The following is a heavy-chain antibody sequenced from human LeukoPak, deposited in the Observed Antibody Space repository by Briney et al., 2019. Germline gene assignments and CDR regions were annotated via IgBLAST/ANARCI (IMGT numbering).Heavy chain of an antibody. D-gene: IGHD3-22*01. CDR1: GFTFSSYP. Sequence: GGSLRLSCSAPGFTFSSYPMHWVRQAPGKGLEYVSAISSNGGSTYYAGSLKGRFTISRDNSKNTLYLQMSSLRAEDTALYYCVRESAYYDYWGQRTLVTVSS. V-gene: IGHV3-64D*09. J-gene: IGHJ4*02. CDR2: ISSNGGST. CDR3: VRESAYYDY.